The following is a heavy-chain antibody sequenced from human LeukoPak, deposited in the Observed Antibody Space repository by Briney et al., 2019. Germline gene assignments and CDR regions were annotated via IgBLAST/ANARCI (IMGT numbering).Heavy chain of an antibody. CDR3: VLLSLTPG. J-gene: IGHJ4*02. CDR2: IYNDGRT. D-gene: IGHD3-10*01. Sequence: GGSMRLSCAASGFTVNNKYMTWVRQAPGKGLEWVSLIYNDGRTYYADSVKGRCTISRDNAKNTRYLQMNSLRAEDTAVYYCVLLSLTPGWGQGTLVTVSS. V-gene: IGHV3-66*01. CDR1: GFTVNNKY.